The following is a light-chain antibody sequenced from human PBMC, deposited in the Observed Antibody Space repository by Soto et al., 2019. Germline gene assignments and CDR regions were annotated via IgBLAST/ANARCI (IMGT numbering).Light chain of an antibody. V-gene: IGKV2-28*01. J-gene: IGKJ2*01. CDR1: QNLLSSNGHNY. Sequence: DIVMTQSPLSLPVTPGEPASISCRSSQNLLSSNGHNYLDWYLQKPGQSPQLLIYLGSHRASGVPDRFSGSGSDTDFTLTISRVEAEDVGVYSCMQHLQTPPYTFGQGTKLEIK. CDR2: LGS. CDR3: MQHLQTPPYT.